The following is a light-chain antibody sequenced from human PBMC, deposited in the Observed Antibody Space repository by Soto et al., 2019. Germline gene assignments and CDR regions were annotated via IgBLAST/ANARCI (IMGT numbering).Light chain of an antibody. CDR2: GAS. J-gene: IGKJ1*01. Sequence: SVIRMYLTCYQQKPGQAPRRLIFGASSRATGIPYRFIGSGSGTDLTLTISRLEPEDVAVYYCQQYYNWPPWTFGQGTKVDIK. CDR3: QQYYNWPPWT. CDR1: SVIRMY. V-gene: IGKV3-20*01.